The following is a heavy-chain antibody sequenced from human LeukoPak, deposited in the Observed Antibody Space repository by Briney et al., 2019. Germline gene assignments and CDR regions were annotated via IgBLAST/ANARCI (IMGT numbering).Heavy chain of an antibody. Sequence: GASVKVSCKASGYTFTGYYMHWVRQAPGQGLEWMGWINPNSGGTNYAQKFQGRVTMTRDTSISTAYMELSRLRSDDTAVYYCARDRGNPQSGTGTTGENWFDPWGQGTLVTVSS. J-gene: IGHJ5*02. D-gene: IGHD1-1*01. CDR1: GYTFTGYY. CDR3: ARDRGNPQSGTGTTGENWFDP. V-gene: IGHV1-2*02. CDR2: INPNSGGT.